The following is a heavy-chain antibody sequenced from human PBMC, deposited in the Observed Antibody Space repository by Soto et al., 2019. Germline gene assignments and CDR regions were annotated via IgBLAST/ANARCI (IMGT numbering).Heavy chain of an antibody. CDR1: GDTLTELS. CDR3: ATLVYDYVWGSYRYKDPDY. D-gene: IGHD3-16*02. V-gene: IGHV1-24*01. CDR2: FDREDGET. Sequence: ASVKVSCKVSGDTLTELSIHWVRQAPGKGLEWMGGFDREDGETIYAQKFQGRVTMTEDRSTDTAYMELSTLRFEDAAMYYCATLVYDYVWGSYRYKDPDYWGQGTQVTSPQ. J-gene: IGHJ4*02.